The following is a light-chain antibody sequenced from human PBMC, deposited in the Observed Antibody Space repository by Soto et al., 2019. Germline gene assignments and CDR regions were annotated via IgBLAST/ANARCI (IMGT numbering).Light chain of an antibody. V-gene: IGLV1-40*01. CDR2: TNS. J-gene: IGLJ2*01. CDR1: SSNIGTGYD. Sequence: QSVLTQPPSVSGAPGQRVTISCTGTSSNIGTGYDVHWYQQLPGTAPKLLIYTNSNRPSGVPDRFSGSKSGTSASLAITGLQAEDEADYYCQSYASSLSVVFGGGTQLTVL. CDR3: QSYASSLSVV.